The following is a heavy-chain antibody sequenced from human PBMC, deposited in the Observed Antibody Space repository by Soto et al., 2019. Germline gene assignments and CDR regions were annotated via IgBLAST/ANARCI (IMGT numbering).Heavy chain of an antibody. CDR2: MSYDGSNK. V-gene: IGHV3-30-3*01. CDR1: GFTFSSYA. Sequence: QVPLVESGGGVVQPGRSLRLSCAASGFTFSSYAMHWVRRAPGKGLEWMAVMSYDGSNKYYADSVKGRFTISRDNSKNTPYLQMNSLRPEDTALYYCARDGGAYWGQGTLVIVSS. D-gene: IGHD3-16*01. CDR3: ARDGGAY. J-gene: IGHJ4*02.